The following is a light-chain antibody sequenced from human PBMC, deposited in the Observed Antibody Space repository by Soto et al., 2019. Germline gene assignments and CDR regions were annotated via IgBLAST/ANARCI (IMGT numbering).Light chain of an antibody. CDR2: SNT. CDR3: AAWDDSLNGRV. CDR1: SSNIGSHT. V-gene: IGLV1-44*01. J-gene: IGLJ1*01. Sequence: QSVLTQPPSASGTPGQRVTISCSGSSSNIGSHTVNWYQQLPGTAPKLLIYSNTHRPSGVPDRFSGSKSGTSASLAISGLQSEDEADYYCAAWDDSLNGRVFGTGTKLPVX.